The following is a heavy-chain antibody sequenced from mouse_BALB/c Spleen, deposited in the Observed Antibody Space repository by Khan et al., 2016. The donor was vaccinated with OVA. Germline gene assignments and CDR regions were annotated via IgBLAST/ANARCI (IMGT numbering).Heavy chain of an antibody. CDR1: GFNIKDYY. V-gene: IGHV14-1*02. J-gene: IGHJ3*01. Sequence: VQLKQSGAELVRPGALVKLSCKASGFNIKDYYMLWVKQRPEQGLEWIGWIDPENGNTIYDPKFQGKVSITADTSSNTAYLQLSSLTSEDTAVYYCARRGYGNYWFAYWGQGTLVTVSA. CDR3: ARRGYGNYWFAY. D-gene: IGHD2-1*01. CDR2: IDPENGNT.